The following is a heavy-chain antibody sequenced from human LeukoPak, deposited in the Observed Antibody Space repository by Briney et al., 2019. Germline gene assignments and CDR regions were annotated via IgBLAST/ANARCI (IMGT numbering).Heavy chain of an antibody. CDR1: GYTFTSYG. Sequence: ASVKVSCKASGYTFTSYGISWVRQAPGQGLEWMGWISAYNGNTNYAQKLQGRVTMTTDTSTSTAYMELRSLRSDDTAVYYCARDKPRQSRFGELWVFDYWGQGTLVTVSS. J-gene: IGHJ4*02. CDR2: ISAYNGNT. CDR3: ARDKPRQSRFGELWVFDY. D-gene: IGHD3-16*01. V-gene: IGHV1-18*01.